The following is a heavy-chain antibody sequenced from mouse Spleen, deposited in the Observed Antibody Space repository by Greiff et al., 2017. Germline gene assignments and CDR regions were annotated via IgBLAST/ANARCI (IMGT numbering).Heavy chain of an antibody. CDR1: GYTFTSYW. CDR3: ARCDYDETEYYFDY. D-gene: IGHD2-4*01. CDR2: IDPSDSYT. J-gene: IGHJ2*01. Sequence: QVQLQQPGAELVKPGASVKLSCKASGYTFTSYWMQWVKQRPGQGLEWIGEIDPSDSYTNYNQKFKGKATLTVDTSSSTAYMQLSSLTSEDSAVYYCARCDYDETEYYFDYWGQGTTLTVSS. V-gene: IGHV1-50*01.